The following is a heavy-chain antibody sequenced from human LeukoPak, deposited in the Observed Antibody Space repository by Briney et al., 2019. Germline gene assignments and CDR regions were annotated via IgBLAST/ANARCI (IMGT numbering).Heavy chain of an antibody. CDR2: MNPNSGNT. Sequence: AAVNVSCKASVYTFITYVINWVRQATGQGREGMGWMNPNSGNTAYAQKFQGRVTMTRNTSISTAFMELSGLRSDDTAVYFCARRNTAMVAGLDYWGQGSLVTVSS. CDR1: VYTFITYV. V-gene: IGHV1-8*01. D-gene: IGHD5-18*01. J-gene: IGHJ4*02. CDR3: ARRNTAMVAGLDY.